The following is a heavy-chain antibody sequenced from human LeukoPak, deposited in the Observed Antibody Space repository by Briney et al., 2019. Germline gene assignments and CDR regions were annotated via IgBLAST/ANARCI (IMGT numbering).Heavy chain of an antibody. Sequence: PGGSLRLSCAASGFTFDDYAMHWVRQAPGKGLEWVSGISWNGGSIGYADSVKGRFTISRDNAKNSLYLQMNSLRAEDMALYYCTRTQWLDSLVFDYWGQGTLVTVSS. J-gene: IGHJ4*02. CDR2: ISWNGGSI. CDR1: GFTFDDYA. CDR3: TRTQWLDSLVFDY. D-gene: IGHD6-19*01. V-gene: IGHV3-9*03.